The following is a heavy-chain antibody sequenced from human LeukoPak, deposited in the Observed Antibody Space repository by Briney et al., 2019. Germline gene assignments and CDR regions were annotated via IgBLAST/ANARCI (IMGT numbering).Heavy chain of an antibody. CDR3: ARVVWGGDFHYSLDV. V-gene: IGHV4-61*02. J-gene: IGHJ6*03. CDR1: GGSIRSGTDY. D-gene: IGHD7-27*01. CDR2: IYMSGST. Sequence: SETLSLTCTVSGGSIRSGTDYWSWIRQPAGKGLEWIGRIYMSGSTDYDPSFKSRVTMSVDTSKNQVSLKLRSVTAADTAVYYCARVVWGGDFHYSLDVWGKGTTVIVSS.